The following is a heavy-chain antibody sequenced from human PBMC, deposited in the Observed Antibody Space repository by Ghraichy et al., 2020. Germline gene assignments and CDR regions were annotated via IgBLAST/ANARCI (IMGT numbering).Heavy chain of an antibody. CDR2: IKQDGSEK. D-gene: IGHD1-14*01. V-gene: IGHV3-7*01. Sequence: GGSLRLSCAASGFTFSDYWMSWVRQGPGKGLEWVANIKQDGSEKYYVDSLKGRFTISRDNARNSLYLQITSLRAADTAVYYCAIPSGAHVLYPEDSFQYWGQGTLVTVSS. J-gene: IGHJ1*01. CDR1: GFTFSDYW. CDR3: AIPSGAHVLYPEDSFQY.